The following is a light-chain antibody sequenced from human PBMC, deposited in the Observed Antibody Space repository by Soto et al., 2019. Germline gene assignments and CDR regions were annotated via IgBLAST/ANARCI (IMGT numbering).Light chain of an antibody. CDR1: QSVSSSY. Sequence: VMTQAPATLSVSPGERATLSCRASQSVSSSYLAWYQQKPGQAPRLLIHGVSSRAAGIPDRFSGSGSGTDFTLTISRLEPEDFAVYYCQQYGGSPLVTFGPGTKVDI. CDR3: QQYGGSPLVT. CDR2: GVS. J-gene: IGKJ3*01. V-gene: IGKV3-20*01.